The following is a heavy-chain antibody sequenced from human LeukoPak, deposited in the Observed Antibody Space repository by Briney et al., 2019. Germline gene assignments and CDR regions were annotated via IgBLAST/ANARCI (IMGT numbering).Heavy chain of an antibody. J-gene: IGHJ6*02. Sequence: GASVMVSCKASGYTFTSYDINWVRQAPGQGLEWMGWMNPNSGNTGYALKFQGRVTMTRDTSTSTAYMDLSSLGSDDTAVYYCTRRETNNYKRYYYYGMNVWGQGTPVTVSS. CDR2: MNPNSGNT. V-gene: IGHV1-8*01. CDR1: GYTFTSYD. CDR3: TRRETNNYKRYYYYGMNV. D-gene: IGHD5-24*01.